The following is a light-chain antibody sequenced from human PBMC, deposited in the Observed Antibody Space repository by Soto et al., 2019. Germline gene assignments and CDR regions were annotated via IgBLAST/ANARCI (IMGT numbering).Light chain of an antibody. CDR1: EGVSSSY. CDR2: ATS. J-gene: IGKJ2*03. Sequence: EIVLTQSPGTLSLSPGDTATLSCRASEGVSSSYLAWYQQIPGQAPRLLIYATSNRATGVPDRFTGSGSVRGFTLTISSLEPEDFAVYFCQQYGMSYSFGQGTKLEIK. V-gene: IGKV3-20*01. CDR3: QQYGMSYS.